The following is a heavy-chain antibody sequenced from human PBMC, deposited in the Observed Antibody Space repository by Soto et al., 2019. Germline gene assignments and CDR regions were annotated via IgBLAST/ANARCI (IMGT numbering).Heavy chain of an antibody. CDR1: GYTFTSYA. V-gene: IGHV1-18*01. D-gene: IGHD2-8*01. Sequence: GASVKVSCKASGYTFTSYAMHWVRQAPGQGLEWMGWVSGYNGDTKYAQKVQGRVTMTIDTSTYTAYMELRSLTSDDTAKYYCAKNGQPPYYYYGMDVWGQGTTVTVSS. J-gene: IGHJ6*02. CDR2: VSGYNGDT. CDR3: AKNGQPPYYYYGMDV.